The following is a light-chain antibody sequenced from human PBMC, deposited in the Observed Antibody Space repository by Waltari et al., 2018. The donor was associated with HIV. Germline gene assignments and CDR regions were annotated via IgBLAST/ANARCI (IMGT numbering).Light chain of an antibody. V-gene: IGLV4-69*01. J-gene: IGLJ3*02. Sequence: QVVLTQSPSASAFLGASVKLTCTLSSGHSTYAIAWHQQQPGKGTRYLMKVSNDGSHNKADGIPDRFSGFRSGAERYLTSSSLQSDDEADYYCQTWDSCIRVFGGVTRLTVL. CDR1: SGHSTYA. CDR3: QTWDSCIRV. CDR2: VSNDGSH.